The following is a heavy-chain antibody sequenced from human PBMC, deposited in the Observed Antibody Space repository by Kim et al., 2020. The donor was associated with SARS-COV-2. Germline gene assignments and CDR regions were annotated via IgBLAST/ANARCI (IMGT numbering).Heavy chain of an antibody. Sequence: GGSLRLSCAASGFTFSRYAMSWVCQAPGKGPEWIAAVNNGGNAYYANSAKGRFTVSRDNNRNTLDLQMNSLTAEDTALYFCAKDHPSSGWPTFDSWGQGT. CDR1: GFTFSRYA. D-gene: IGHD6-19*01. V-gene: IGHV3-23*01. CDR3: AKDHPSSGWPTFDS. J-gene: IGHJ4*02. CDR2: VNNGGNA.